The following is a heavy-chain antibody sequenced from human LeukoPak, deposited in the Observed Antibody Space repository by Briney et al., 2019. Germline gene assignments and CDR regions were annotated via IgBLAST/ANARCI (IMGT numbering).Heavy chain of an antibody. V-gene: IGHV3-23*01. CDR3: ARSGYSYGLYYFDY. Sequence: GGSLRLSCAASGFTFSSYAMSWVRQAPGKGLEWVSAISGSGGSTYYADSVKGRFTISRDNSKNTLYLQMNSLRAEDTAVYYCARSGYSYGLYYFDYWGRGTLVTVSS. CDR2: ISGSGGST. D-gene: IGHD5-18*01. J-gene: IGHJ4*02. CDR1: GFTFSSYA.